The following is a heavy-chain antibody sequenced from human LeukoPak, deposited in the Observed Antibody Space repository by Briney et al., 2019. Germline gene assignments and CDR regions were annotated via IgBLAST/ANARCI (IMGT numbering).Heavy chain of an antibody. D-gene: IGHD5-12*01. CDR2: FDPEDGET. J-gene: IGHJ4*02. CDR3: ATHRYSGYDGLFDY. V-gene: IGHV1-24*01. Sequence: GASVKVSCKVSGYTLTELSMHWVRQAPGQGLEWMGGFDPEDGETIYAQKFQGRVTMTEDTSTDTAYMELSSLRSEDTAVYYCATHRYSGYDGLFDYWGQGTLVTVSS. CDR1: GYTLTELS.